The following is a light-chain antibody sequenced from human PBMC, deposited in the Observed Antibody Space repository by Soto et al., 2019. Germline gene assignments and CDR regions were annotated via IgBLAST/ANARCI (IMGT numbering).Light chain of an antibody. CDR1: SSDVGGYNY. J-gene: IGLJ3*02. V-gene: IGLV2-14*01. Sequence: QSALTQSASVSGSPGQSITISCTGTSSDVGGYNYVSWYQQHPGKAPKLIIYDVSNRPSGVSTRFSGSKSGNTASLTISGLQAEDEADYSCSSYTSTNSGVFGGGNKLTVL. CDR2: DVS. CDR3: SSYTSTNSGV.